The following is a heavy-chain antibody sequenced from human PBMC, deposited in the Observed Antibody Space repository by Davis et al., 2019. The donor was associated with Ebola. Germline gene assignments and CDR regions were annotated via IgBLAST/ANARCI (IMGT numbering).Heavy chain of an antibody. Sequence: AASVKVSCKASGYTFTGYYMHWVRQAPGQGLEWMVRINPNSGGTNYAQKFQGSVTMTRDTSISTAYMELSRLRSDDTAVYYCARKPGGVVITTTPAFDYWGQGALVIVSS. CDR3: ARKPGGVVITTTPAFDY. J-gene: IGHJ4*02. D-gene: IGHD2-15*01. V-gene: IGHV1-2*06. CDR1: GYTFTGYY. CDR2: INPNSGGT.